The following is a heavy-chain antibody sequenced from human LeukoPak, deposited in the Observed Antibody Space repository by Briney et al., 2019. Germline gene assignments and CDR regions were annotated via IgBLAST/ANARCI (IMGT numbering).Heavy chain of an antibody. CDR1: GGSFSGYY. Sequence: SETLSLTCAVYGGSFSGYYWSWIRQPPGKGLEWIGEINHSGSTNYNPSLKSRVTISVDTSKNQFSLKLSSATAADTAVYYCARQRYYYDSSRLRLPPTIDYWGQGTLVTVSS. CDR2: INHSGST. J-gene: IGHJ4*02. D-gene: IGHD3-22*01. V-gene: IGHV4-34*01. CDR3: ARQRYYYDSSRLRLPPTIDY.